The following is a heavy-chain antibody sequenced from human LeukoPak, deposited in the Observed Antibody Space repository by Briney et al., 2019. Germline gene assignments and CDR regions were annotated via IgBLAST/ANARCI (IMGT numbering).Heavy chain of an antibody. CDR1: GYTFTSYD. J-gene: IGHJ4*02. D-gene: IGHD1-26*01. V-gene: IGHV1-8*01. CDR2: MNPNSGNT. CDR3: ARGQVEGSYYVFDY. Sequence: ASVKVSCKASGYTFTSYDINWVRQATGQGLEWMGCMNPNSGNTGYAQKFQGRVTMTRHTSISTAYMELSSLRSEDTAVYYCARGQVEGSYYVFDYWGQGTLVTVSS.